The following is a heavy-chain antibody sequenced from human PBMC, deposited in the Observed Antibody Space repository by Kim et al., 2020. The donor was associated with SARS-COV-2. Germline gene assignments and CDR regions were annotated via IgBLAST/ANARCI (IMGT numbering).Heavy chain of an antibody. D-gene: IGHD3-3*01. CDR1: GGSISSYY. CDR3: ARDKTRRIFGVVGYYGMDV. J-gene: IGHJ6*02. CDR2: IYYSGST. V-gene: IGHV4-59*13. Sequence: SETLSLTCTVSGGSISSYYWSWIRQPPGKGLEWIGYIYYSGSTNYNPSLKSRVTISVDTSKNQFSLKLSSVTAADTAVYYCARDKTRRIFGVVGYYGMDVWGQGTTVTVSS.